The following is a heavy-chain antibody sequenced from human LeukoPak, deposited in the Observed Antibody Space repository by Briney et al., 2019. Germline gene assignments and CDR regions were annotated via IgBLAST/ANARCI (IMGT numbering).Heavy chain of an antibody. Sequence: GGSVRLSCAASGFTFSSYAMHWVRQAPGKGLEWVAVISYDGSNKYYADSVKGRFTISRDNSKNTLYLQMNSLRAEDTAVYYCAKEGIHMHYYYMDVWGKGTTVTVSS. V-gene: IGHV3-30-3*01. D-gene: IGHD6-13*01. J-gene: IGHJ6*03. CDR1: GFTFSSYA. CDR3: AKEGIHMHYYYMDV. CDR2: ISYDGSNK.